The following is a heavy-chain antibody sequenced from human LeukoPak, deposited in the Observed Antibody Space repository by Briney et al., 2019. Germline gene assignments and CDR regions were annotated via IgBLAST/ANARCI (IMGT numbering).Heavy chain of an antibody. V-gene: IGHV3-48*02. J-gene: IGHJ4*02. Sequence: TGGSLRLPCAASGFTFSSYNMNWVRQAPGKGLEWVSDISSSGSTIYFADSVKGRFTISRDNAKNSLYLQMNSLRDEDTAVYYCARLEYYYVSGNYYKLFDYWGQGTLVTVCS. CDR3: ARLEYYYVSGNYYKLFDY. CDR1: GFTFSSYN. D-gene: IGHD3-10*01. CDR2: ISSSGSTI.